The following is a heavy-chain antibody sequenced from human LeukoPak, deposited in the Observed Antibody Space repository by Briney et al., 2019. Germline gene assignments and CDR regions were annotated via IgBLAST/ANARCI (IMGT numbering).Heavy chain of an antibody. J-gene: IGHJ4*02. CDR2: IYYTGST. V-gene: IGHV4-59*01. CDR3: ARAYYDILAGYYYFDY. Sequence: SETLSLTCTVSGGSIGSFFWTWIRQPPGKGLDWIGYIYYTGSTNYNPSLKSRVTISVDTSKNQFSLKLNSVTAADTAVYYCARAYYDILAGYYYFDYWGQGTLVTVSS. CDR1: GGSIGSFF. D-gene: IGHD3-9*01.